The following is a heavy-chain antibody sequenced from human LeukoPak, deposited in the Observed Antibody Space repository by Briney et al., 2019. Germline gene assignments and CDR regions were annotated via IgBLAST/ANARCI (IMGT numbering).Heavy chain of an antibody. J-gene: IGHJ4*02. CDR3: ATIKRGNIFGYFDF. Sequence: SETLSLTCTVSGGSISSYYWSWIRQPPGKGLEWIGYMLDTVTTKDNPSLKSRFTLSADTSKNQFSLRLTSVTAADTAVYYCATIKRGNIFGYFDFWGQGIPVTVSS. V-gene: IGHV4-4*09. D-gene: IGHD5-18*01. CDR1: GGSISSYY. CDR2: MLDTVTT.